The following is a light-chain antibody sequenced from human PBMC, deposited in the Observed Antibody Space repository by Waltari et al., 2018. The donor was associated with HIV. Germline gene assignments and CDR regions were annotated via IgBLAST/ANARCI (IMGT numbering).Light chain of an antibody. CDR2: DAS. CDR1: QSVRNR. Sequence: VMTQSPATLSVSQGQRATLSCGASQSVRNRLAWSQQRPGQYPRLLIYDASTRATGVPDRFSASGSGTESTLTITSLQSEDFALYYCQAFGGTFGPGTRV. V-gene: IGKV3-15*01. CDR3: QAFGGT. J-gene: IGKJ3*01.